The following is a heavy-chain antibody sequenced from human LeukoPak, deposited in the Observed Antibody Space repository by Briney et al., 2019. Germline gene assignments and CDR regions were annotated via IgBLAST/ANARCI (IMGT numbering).Heavy chain of an antibody. D-gene: IGHD3-22*01. J-gene: IGHJ4*02. CDR3: SRGGKVSYYGNSGYPDY. CDR1: GFTFGDYA. V-gene: IGHV3-49*04. CDR2: IRSKAYGGTT. Sequence: PGGSLRLSCTASGFTFGDYAMSWVRQAPGKGLEWVGFIRSKAYGGTTEYAASAKGRFTISRDDSKSIAYLQINSLKTEDTAEFYCSRGGKVSYYGNSGYPDYWGQGTLVTVSS.